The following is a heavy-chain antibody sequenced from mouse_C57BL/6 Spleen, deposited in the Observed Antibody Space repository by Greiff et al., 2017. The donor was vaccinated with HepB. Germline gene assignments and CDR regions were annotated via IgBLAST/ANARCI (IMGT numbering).Heavy chain of an antibody. CDR3: AREGLGRKGYFDY. Sequence: VQLQQSGPELVKPGASVKISCKASGYAFSSSWMNWVKQRPGKGLEWIGRIYPGDGDTNYNGKFKGKATLTADKSSSTAYMQLSSLTSEDSAVYVCAREGLGRKGYFDYWGQGTTLTVSS. D-gene: IGHD4-1*01. J-gene: IGHJ2*01. CDR2: IYPGDGDT. CDR1: GYAFSSSW. V-gene: IGHV1-82*01.